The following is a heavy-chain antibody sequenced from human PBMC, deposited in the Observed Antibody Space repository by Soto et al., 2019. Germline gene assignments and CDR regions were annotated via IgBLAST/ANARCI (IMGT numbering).Heavy chain of an antibody. Sequence: QVQLVQSGAEVKKPGSSVKVSCKASGGTFSSYTISWVRQAPGQGLEWMGRIIPILGIANYAQKFQGRVTITADKSTSTAYMELSSLRSEDTAVYSCARDRPGFLFDYWGQGTLVTVSS. CDR2: IIPILGIA. V-gene: IGHV1-69*08. D-gene: IGHD2-21*01. J-gene: IGHJ4*02. CDR1: GGTFSSYT. CDR3: ARDRPGFLFDY.